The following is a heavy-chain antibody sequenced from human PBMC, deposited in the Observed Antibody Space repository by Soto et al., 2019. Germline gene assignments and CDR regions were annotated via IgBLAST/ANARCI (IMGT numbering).Heavy chain of an antibody. J-gene: IGHJ6*02. CDR3: ARDHVEQLPGYYYYYGMDV. D-gene: IGHD6-6*01. CDR1: GFTFSSYS. V-gene: IGHV3-21*01. Sequence: GGSLRLSCAASGFTFSSYSMNWVRQAPGKGLEWVSSISSSSSYIYYADSVKGRFTISRDNAKNSLYLQMNSLRAEDTAVYYCARDHVEQLPGYYYYYGMDVWGQGTTVTVSS. CDR2: ISSSSSYI.